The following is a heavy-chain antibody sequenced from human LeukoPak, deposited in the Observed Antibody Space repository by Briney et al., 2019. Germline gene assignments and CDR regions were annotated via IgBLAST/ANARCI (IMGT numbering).Heavy chain of an antibody. Sequence: ASVKVSCKASGFTFTNYAMHWVRQAPGQRLEWMGWINAGNGNTKYSQKFQGRVTITRDTSASTAYMELSSLRSEDTAVYYCASPVMVRGVSAFDYWGQGTLVTVSS. CDR1: GFTFTNYA. CDR2: INAGNGNT. CDR3: ASPVMVRGVSAFDY. D-gene: IGHD3-10*01. J-gene: IGHJ4*02. V-gene: IGHV1-3*01.